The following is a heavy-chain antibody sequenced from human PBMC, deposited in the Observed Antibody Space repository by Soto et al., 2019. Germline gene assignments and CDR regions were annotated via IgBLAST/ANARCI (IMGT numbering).Heavy chain of an antibody. V-gene: IGHV1-18*01. CDR1: GYTFTSYG. D-gene: IGHD6-13*01. Sequence: QVQLVQSGAEVKKPGASVKVSCKASGYTFTSYGISWVRQAPGQGLEWMGWISAYNGKTNYAQKLQGRVTMTTDTSTSTASMELRSRRSDDTAVYCCASDSAAAGPFDYWGQGTLVTVSS. CDR2: ISAYNGKT. CDR3: ASDSAAAGPFDY. J-gene: IGHJ4*02.